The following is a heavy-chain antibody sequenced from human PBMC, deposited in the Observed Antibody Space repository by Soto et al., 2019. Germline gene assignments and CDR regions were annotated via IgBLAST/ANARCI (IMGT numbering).Heavy chain of an antibody. Sequence: PSDTLSLTCTVSGGSISIYYWTWIRQPPGKGLEWIGFMYNSGSTHYNPSLKSRVTISLDTSKNQFSLNLRSVTAADTAVYYCASMGYHYGSGSYPLDYWGQGTLVTVSS. D-gene: IGHD3-10*01. V-gene: IGHV4-59*08. CDR1: GGSISIYY. CDR2: MYNSGST. J-gene: IGHJ4*02. CDR3: ASMGYHYGSGSYPLDY.